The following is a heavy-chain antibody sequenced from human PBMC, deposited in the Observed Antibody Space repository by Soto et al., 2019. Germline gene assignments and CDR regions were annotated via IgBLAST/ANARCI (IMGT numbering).Heavy chain of an antibody. CDR2: ISNDERNI. D-gene: IGHD6-25*01. V-gene: IGHV3-74*01. J-gene: IGHJ4*02. Sequence: EVLLVESGGGLVQPGGPMRLACAASGLTLSHYWMHWVSQVPGKGLVWVAEISNDERNIRTSYADSVKGRFTVSRDDAKNTLYLQMNSLRGDDTAVYYCASLSAPDDFWGQGAQVTVSS. CDR3: ASLSAPDDF. CDR1: GLTLSHYW.